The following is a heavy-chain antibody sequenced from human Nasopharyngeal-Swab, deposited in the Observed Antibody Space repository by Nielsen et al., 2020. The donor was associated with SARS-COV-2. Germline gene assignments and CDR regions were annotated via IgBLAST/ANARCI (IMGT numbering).Heavy chain of an antibody. J-gene: IGHJ6*02. CDR1: GFTFSSYA. CDR2: ISGSGGST. Sequence: GGSLRLSCAASGFTFSSYAMSWVRQAPGKGLEWGSAISGSGGSTYYADSVKGRFTISRDNSKNTLYLQMNSLKAEDTAVYYCAKDPGGPYYYYGMDVWGQGTTVTVSS. D-gene: IGHD3-10*01. CDR3: AKDPGGPYYYYGMDV. V-gene: IGHV3-23*01.